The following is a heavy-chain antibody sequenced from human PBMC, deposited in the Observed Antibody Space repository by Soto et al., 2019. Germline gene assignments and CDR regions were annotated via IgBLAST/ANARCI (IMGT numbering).Heavy chain of an antibody. CDR1: GCTFSSYA. J-gene: IGHJ6*02. Sequence: SVKVSCKASGCTFSSYAISWVRQAPGQGLEWMGGIIPIFGTANYAQKFQGRVTITADESTSTAYMELSSLRSEDTAVYYCARDRGSTMGGNSGYYYYGMDVWGQGTTVTVSS. V-gene: IGHV1-69*13. CDR3: ARDRGSTMGGNSGYYYYGMDV. CDR2: IIPIFGTA. D-gene: IGHD2-21*02.